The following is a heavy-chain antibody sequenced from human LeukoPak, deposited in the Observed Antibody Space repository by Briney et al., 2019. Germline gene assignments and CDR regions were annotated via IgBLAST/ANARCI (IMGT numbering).Heavy chain of an antibody. V-gene: IGHV3-7*01. J-gene: IGHJ5*02. CDR3: ARGGSIAGRLDL. CDR2: LKQDGSEK. Sequence: PGGSLRLSCAASGFAFSGYWMSWVRQAPGKGLEWVASLKQDGSEKYSVDSVKGRFTISRDNAKNSLYLQMNILRAEDTAVYYCARGGSIAGRLDLRGQGTLVTVSS. D-gene: IGHD2/OR15-2a*01. CDR1: GFAFSGYW.